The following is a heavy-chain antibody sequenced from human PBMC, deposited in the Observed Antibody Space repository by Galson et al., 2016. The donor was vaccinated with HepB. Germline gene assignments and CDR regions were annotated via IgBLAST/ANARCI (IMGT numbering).Heavy chain of an antibody. CDR1: GFTFSSYA. D-gene: IGHD1-14*01. V-gene: IGHV3-64D*06. J-gene: IGHJ4*02. Sequence: SLRLSCAASGFTFSSYAMHWVRQAPGQGLEYVSAISNNGDSTYYPDSVKGRFTISRDNFKNMIYLQMNSLRPEDTAVYYCVKDSHTWEEPTQAVPYWGQGTLVTVSS. CDR2: ISNNGDST. CDR3: VKDSHTWEEPTQAVPY.